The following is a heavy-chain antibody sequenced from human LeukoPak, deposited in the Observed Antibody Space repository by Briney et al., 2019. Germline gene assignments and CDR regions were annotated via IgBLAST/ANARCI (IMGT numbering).Heavy chain of an antibody. D-gene: IGHD3-10*01. Sequence: GGSLRLSCAASGFTFSSYAMSWVRQAPGKGVEWVSAISGSGGSTYYADSVKGRFTISRDNSKNTLYLQMNSLRAEDTAVYYCAKLRGPFGAPGGDYWGQGALVTVSS. CDR3: AKLRGPFGAPGGDY. V-gene: IGHV3-23*01. J-gene: IGHJ4*02. CDR2: ISGSGGST. CDR1: GFTFSSYA.